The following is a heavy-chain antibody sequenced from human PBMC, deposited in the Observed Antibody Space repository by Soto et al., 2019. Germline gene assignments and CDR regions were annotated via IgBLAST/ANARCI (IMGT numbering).Heavy chain of an antibody. J-gene: IGHJ3*02. CDR3: ARVRGRYCSGGSCYEAFDI. V-gene: IGHV4-31*03. CDR2: IYYSGST. Sequence: ASETLSPTRTVSGGSPNRGGYYWRRIRQHPGEGPEWIGYIYYSGSTYYNPSLKSRVTISVDTSKNQFSLKLSSVTAADTAVYYCARVRGRYCSGGSCYEAFDIWGQGTMVTVSS. CDR1: GGSPNRGGYY. D-gene: IGHD2-15*01.